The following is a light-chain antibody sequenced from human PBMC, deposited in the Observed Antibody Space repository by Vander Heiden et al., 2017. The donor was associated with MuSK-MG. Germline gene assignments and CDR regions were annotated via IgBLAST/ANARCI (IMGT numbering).Light chain of an antibody. Sequence: DIQMTQSPSTLSASVGDRVTITCRASQSIINWLAWYQQKPGKAPKLLIYDASSLESGVPSRFSGSTSGTEFTLTISSLQPDDFATYYCQQYDSYSTFGQGTKVEIK. V-gene: IGKV1-5*01. CDR2: DAS. CDR1: QSIINW. CDR3: QQYDSYST. J-gene: IGKJ1*01.